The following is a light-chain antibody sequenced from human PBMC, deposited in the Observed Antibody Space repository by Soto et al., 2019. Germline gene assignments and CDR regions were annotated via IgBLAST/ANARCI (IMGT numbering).Light chain of an antibody. CDR2: LSSDGSH. V-gene: IGLV4-69*01. J-gene: IGLJ2*01. CDR3: QTWDIGARVV. CDR1: SGHSSYA. Sequence: CTLSSGHSSYAIAWHQQQPEKGPRYLMKLSSDGSHSKGDGIPDRFSGSSSGAERYLTISSLQSEDEADYYCQTWDIGARVVFGGGTKLTVL.